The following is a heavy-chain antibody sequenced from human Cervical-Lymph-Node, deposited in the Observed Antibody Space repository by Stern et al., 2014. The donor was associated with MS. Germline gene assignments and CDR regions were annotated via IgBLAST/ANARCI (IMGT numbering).Heavy chain of an antibody. J-gene: IGHJ4*02. CDR2: IYPGDSET. V-gene: IGHV5-51*01. Sequence: EVQLVQSGAELIRPGESLKISCKGSGFKFSIYWIAWVRQMPGKGLEWMGIIYPGDSETRYSPSFQGQVTMSADKSTSTACLQWSSLNASDTAMYFCARQTTAWASDVWGQGTLVTVSS. D-gene: IGHD1-14*01. CDR1: GFKFSIYW. CDR3: ARQTTAWASDV.